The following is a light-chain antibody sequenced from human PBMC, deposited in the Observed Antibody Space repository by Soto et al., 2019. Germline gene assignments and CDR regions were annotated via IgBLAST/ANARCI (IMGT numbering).Light chain of an antibody. J-gene: IGKJ4*01. V-gene: IGKV1-12*01. CDR1: QAIGDW. Sequence: DIQMTQSPSSVSASVGDRVTITCRASQAIGDWLAWYQQKPGKAPNLLIYATSTLQSGVPSRFSGRGSETEFSLTISSLQPEDCATYYCQQADISQLTFGGGTRVEI. CDR3: QQADISQLT. CDR2: ATS.